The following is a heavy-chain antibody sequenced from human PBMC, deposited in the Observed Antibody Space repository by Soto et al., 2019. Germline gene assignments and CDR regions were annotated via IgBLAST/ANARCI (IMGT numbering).Heavy chain of an antibody. CDR1: GFSFSNYG. Sequence: GGSLRLSCAASGFSFSNYGMHWVRQAPGKGLEGVAAISDDGSNKYYADSVKGRFPISRDNSKNTLYLQMNSLRAEDTAVYYCASSRSRVVVTSSFDYWGQGTLVTVSS. J-gene: IGHJ4*02. V-gene: IGHV3-30*03. D-gene: IGHD2-21*02. CDR2: ISDDGSNK. CDR3: ASSRSRVVVTSSFDY.